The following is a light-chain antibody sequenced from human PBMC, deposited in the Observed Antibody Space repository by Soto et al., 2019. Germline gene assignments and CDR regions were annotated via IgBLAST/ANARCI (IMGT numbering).Light chain of an antibody. V-gene: IGLV1-51*01. Sequence: QSVLTQPPSVSAAPGQRITISCSGGSSNIGKNYVSWYQQVPGTAPKLLIYDNNKRPSGIPDRFSGSKSVTSATLGITGLQTGDEADYYCGTWDNTQNGYVFGTGTKVTVL. CDR1: SSNIGKNY. CDR3: GTWDNTQNGYV. CDR2: DNN. J-gene: IGLJ1*01.